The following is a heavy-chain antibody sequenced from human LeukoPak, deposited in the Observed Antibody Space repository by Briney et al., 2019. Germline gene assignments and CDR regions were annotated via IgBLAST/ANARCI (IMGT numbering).Heavy chain of an antibody. D-gene: IGHD3-10*01. CDR3: ARSYGSGSYHDY. V-gene: IGHV4-59*01. CDR1: GGSISSYY. J-gene: IGHJ4*02. Sequence: SETLSLTCTVSGGSISSYYWSWIRQPPGKGLEWIGYIYYSGSANYNPSLKSRVTISVDTSKNQFSLKLSSVAAADTAVYYCARSYGSGSYHDYWGQGTLVTVSS. CDR2: IYYSGSA.